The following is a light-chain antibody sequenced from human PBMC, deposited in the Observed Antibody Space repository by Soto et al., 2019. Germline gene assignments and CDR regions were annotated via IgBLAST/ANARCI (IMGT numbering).Light chain of an antibody. V-gene: IGKV3-15*01. CDR3: QQYDNWPRT. J-gene: IGKJ1*01. Sequence: EIVVTQSPATLSVSPGERATLSCRASQSVGPNLAWYQQKPGQAPRLLIYGASTRATGVPARISGSGSGTEFTLTISSLQSEDFAIYYCQQYDNWPRTFGQGTKVEIK. CDR2: GAS. CDR1: QSVGPN.